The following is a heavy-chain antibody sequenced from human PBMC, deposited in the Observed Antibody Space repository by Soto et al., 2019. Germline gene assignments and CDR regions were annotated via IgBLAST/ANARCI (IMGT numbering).Heavy chain of an antibody. J-gene: IGHJ6*02. V-gene: IGHV3-30*18. CDR1: GFTFSSYG. D-gene: IGHD1-26*01. CDR2: ISYDGSNK. Sequence: QVQLVESGGGVVQPGRSLRLSCAASGFTFSSYGMHWVRQAPGKGLEWGAVISYDGSNKYYADSVKGRFTISRDNSKNTLYLQMNSLRVEYTAVYYCAKDWAGLELRPYYGMDVWGQGTTVTVSS. CDR3: AKDWAGLELRPYYGMDV.